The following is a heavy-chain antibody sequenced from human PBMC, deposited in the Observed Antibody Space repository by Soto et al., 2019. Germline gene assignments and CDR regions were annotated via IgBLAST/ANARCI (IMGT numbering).Heavy chain of an antibody. CDR2: IYWDDDK. V-gene: IGHV2-5*02. J-gene: IGHJ3*02. Sequence: QITLKESGPTLVKPTQTLTLTCTFSGFSLSTSGVGVGWIRQPPGKALEWLALIYWDDDKRYSPSLKSRLTITKDTFKNQLVHTMTNMDPVDTATYYCAHTYGQWLEGDAFDIWGQGTMVTVSS. CDR1: GFSLSTSGVG. CDR3: AHTYGQWLEGDAFDI. D-gene: IGHD6-19*01.